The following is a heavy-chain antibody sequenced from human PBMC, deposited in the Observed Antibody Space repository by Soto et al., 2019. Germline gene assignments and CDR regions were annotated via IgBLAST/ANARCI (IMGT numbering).Heavy chain of an antibody. CDR2: IYPGDSDT. CDR1: GYSFTSYW. D-gene: IGHD2-2*01. CDR3: ARIKVDFVVVPATPHYGWFDP. J-gene: IGHJ5*02. Sequence: PGESLKISCKGSGYSFTSYWIGWVRQMPGKGLEWMGIIYPGDSDTRYSPSFQGQVTISADKSISTAYLQWSSLKASDTAMYYCARIKVDFVVVPATPHYGWFDPWGQGTLVTVSS. V-gene: IGHV5-51*01.